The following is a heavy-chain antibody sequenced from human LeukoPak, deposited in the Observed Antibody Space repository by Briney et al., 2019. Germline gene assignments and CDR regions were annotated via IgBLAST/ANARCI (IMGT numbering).Heavy chain of an antibody. CDR3: ARDADCSGGSCYSSYRDYYYYMDV. V-gene: IGHV1-69*06. J-gene: IGHJ6*03. D-gene: IGHD2-15*01. CDR2: IIPIFGTA. Sequence: ASVKVSCKASGGTFSSYAISWVRQAPGRGLEWMGGIIPIFGTANYAQKFQGRVTVTADKSTSTAYMELSSLRSEDTAVYYCARDADCSGGSCYSSYRDYYYYMDVWGKGTTVTVSS. CDR1: GGTFSSYA.